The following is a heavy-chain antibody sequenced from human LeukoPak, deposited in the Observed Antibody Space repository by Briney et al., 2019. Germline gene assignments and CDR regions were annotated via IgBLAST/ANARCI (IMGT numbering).Heavy chain of an antibody. D-gene: IGHD5-24*01. CDR2: ISSSSSYI. CDR3: ARVFAEMATIDAFDY. CDR1: GFTFSSYC. V-gene: IGHV3-21*01. Sequence: GGSLRLSCAASGFTFSSYCMNWVRQAPGKGLEWVSSISSSSSYIYYADSVKGRFTISRDNAKNSLYLQMNSLRAEDTAVYYCARVFAEMATIDAFDYWGQGTLVTVSS. J-gene: IGHJ4*02.